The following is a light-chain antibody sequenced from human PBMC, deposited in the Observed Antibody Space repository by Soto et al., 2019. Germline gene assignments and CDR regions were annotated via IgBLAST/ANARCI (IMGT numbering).Light chain of an antibody. CDR1: QSVSSN. CDR2: GAS. CDR3: QQYNNWPPFT. J-gene: IGKJ3*01. Sequence: EIVMTQSPATLSVSPGERATLSCRASQSVSSNLAWYQQKPGQAPRLLIYGASTMATGIPARFSGSGSGTEFTLNISSLQSEDFAVYYCQQYNNWPPFTFGPGTKVDIK. V-gene: IGKV3-15*01.